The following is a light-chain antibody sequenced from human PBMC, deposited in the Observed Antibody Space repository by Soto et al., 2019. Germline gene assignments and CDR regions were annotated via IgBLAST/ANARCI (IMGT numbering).Light chain of an antibody. CDR3: MQATQSYT. V-gene: IGKV2-24*01. CDR1: QSLVHIDGNTY. Sequence: DIVLTQTRLSSPVTLGQPASISCRSSQSLVHIDGNTYFNWLQQRPGQPPRLLIYKISNRFPGVPDRFSGSGAGTDFTLKISRVEAEDVGVYYCMQATQSYTFAQATRLAIK. J-gene: IGKJ2*01. CDR2: KIS.